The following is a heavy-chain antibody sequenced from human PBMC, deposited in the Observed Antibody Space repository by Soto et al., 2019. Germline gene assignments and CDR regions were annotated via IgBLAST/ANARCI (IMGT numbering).Heavy chain of an antibody. CDR3: ARGWGMGRRMVAFYI. CDR2: ISYDGSNK. CDR1: GFTFSSYA. Sequence: QVQLVESGGGVVQPGRSLRLSCAASGFTFSSYAMHWVRQAPGKGLEWVAVISYDGSNKYYADSVKGRFTISRDNSKNTLYLQMNSLRAEDTAVYYCARGWGMGRRMVAFYIWGQGTMVTVSS. V-gene: IGHV3-30-3*01. D-gene: IGHD2-8*01. J-gene: IGHJ3*02.